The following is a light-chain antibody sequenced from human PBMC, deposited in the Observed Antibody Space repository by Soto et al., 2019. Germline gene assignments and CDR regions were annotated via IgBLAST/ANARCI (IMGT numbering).Light chain of an antibody. CDR2: EVS. CDR3: SSYAGSNNII. Sequence: QSALTQPPSASGSPGQSVTISCTGTSSDVGGYNYVSWYQQHPDKAPKLMIYEVSKRPSGVPDRFSGSKSGNTASLTVSGVQAEDEADYYCSSYAGSNNIIFGGGTKLTVL. CDR1: SSDVGGYNY. V-gene: IGLV2-8*01. J-gene: IGLJ2*01.